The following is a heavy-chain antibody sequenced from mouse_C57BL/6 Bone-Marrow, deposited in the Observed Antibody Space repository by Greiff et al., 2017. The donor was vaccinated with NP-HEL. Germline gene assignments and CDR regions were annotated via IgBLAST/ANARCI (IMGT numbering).Heavy chain of an antibody. Sequence: EVKLMESGPGLVKPSQSLSLTCSVTGYSITSGYYWNWIRQFPGNKLEWMGYISYDGSNNYNPSLKNRISITRDTSKNQFFLKLNSVTTEDTATYYCARGAVVAVDYWGQGTTLTVSS. V-gene: IGHV3-6*01. CDR3: ARGAVVAVDY. J-gene: IGHJ2*01. D-gene: IGHD1-1*01. CDR2: ISYDGSN. CDR1: GYSITSGYY.